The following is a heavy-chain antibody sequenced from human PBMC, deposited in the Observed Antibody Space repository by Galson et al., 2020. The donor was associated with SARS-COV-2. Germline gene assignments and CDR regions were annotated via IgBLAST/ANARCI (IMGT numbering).Heavy chain of an antibody. Sequence: GESLKISCAVSGFTFSSYGMHWVRQAPGKGLEWVAVIWYDGSNKYYADSVKGRFTISRDNSKNTLYLQMNSLRAEDTAVYYCARGAHGGDDAFDIWGQGTMVTVSS. J-gene: IGHJ3*02. CDR3: ARGAHGGDDAFDI. V-gene: IGHV3-33*01. CDR1: GFTFSSYG. CDR2: IWYDGSNK. D-gene: IGHD3-16*01.